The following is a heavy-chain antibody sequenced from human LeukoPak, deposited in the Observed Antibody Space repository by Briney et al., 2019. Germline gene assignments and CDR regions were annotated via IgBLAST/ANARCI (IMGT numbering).Heavy chain of an antibody. J-gene: IGHJ4*02. CDR3: ATASGGGYRYYFDS. CDR2: ISSSSNMI. V-gene: IGHV3-48*03. D-gene: IGHD6-13*01. CDR1: GLTFSSYE. Sequence: GGSLRLSCAASGLTFSSYEMNWVRQAPGKGLEWLSYISSSSNMIFYAESVKGRFTISRDNAKNSLYLQMNSLRAEDTAIYYCATASGGGYRYYFDSWGQGTLVTVSS.